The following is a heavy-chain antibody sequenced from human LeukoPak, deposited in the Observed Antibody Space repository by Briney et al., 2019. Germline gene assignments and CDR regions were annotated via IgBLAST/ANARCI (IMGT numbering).Heavy chain of an antibody. V-gene: IGHV3-7*01. CDR2: IKQDGSEK. CDR3: ARVTYYYDSSGYYGDY. J-gene: IGHJ4*02. Sequence: QSGGSLRLSCVASGFTFSSYWMSWVRQAPGKGLEWVANIKQDGSEKYYVDSVKGRFTISRDNAKNSLYLQMNSLRAEDTAVYYCARVTYYYDSSGYYGDYWGQGTLVTVSS. D-gene: IGHD3-22*01. CDR1: GFTFSSYW.